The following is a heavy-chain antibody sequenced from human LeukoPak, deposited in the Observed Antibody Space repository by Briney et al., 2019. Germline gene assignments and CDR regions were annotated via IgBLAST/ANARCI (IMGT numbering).Heavy chain of an antibody. D-gene: IGHD3-10*01. J-gene: IGHJ5*02. V-gene: IGHV4-30-4*01. CDR2: IYYSGST. CDR1: XGSXXSXXYY. CDR3: ARENDGVNWFDP. Sequence: SLXCTVXXGSXXSXXYYWXXLXQXXXXXXXWIGYIYYSGSTYYNPSLKSRVTISVDTSKNQFSLKLSSVTAADTAVYYCARENDGVNWFDPWGQGTLVTVSS.